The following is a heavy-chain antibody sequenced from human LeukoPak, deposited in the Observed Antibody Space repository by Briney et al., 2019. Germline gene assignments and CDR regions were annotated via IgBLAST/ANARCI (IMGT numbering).Heavy chain of an antibody. CDR1: GGSISSGGYY. V-gene: IGHV4-31*03. J-gene: IGHJ4*02. Sequence: SETLSLTCTVSGGSISSGGYYWSWIRQHPGKGLEWIGYIYYSGSTYYNPSLKSRVTISVDTSKNQFSLKLSSVTAADTAVYYCARGTLVFSGWYTGPSYFDYWGQGTLVTVSS. CDR2: IYYSGST. D-gene: IGHD6-19*01. CDR3: ARGTLVFSGWYTGPSYFDY.